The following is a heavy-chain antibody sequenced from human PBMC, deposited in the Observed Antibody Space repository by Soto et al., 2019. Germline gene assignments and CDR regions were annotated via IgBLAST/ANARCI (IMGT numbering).Heavy chain of an antibody. V-gene: IGHV1-18*01. CDR1: GYTFTSYG. CDR3: ARALYSNYVWYFDL. D-gene: IGHD4-4*01. J-gene: IGHJ2*01. Sequence: ASVKVSCKASGYTFTSYGISWVRQAPGQGLEWMGWISAYNGNTNYAQKLQGRVTMTTDTSTSTAYMELRSLRSDDTAVYYCARALYSNYVWYFDLWGRGTLVTVSS. CDR2: ISAYNGNT.